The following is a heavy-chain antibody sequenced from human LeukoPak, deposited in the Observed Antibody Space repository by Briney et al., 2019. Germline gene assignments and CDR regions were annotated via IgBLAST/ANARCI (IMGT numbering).Heavy chain of an antibody. CDR3: AKDRCSNGVGCYYYYMDV. V-gene: IGHV3-30*02. CDR2: IQYDGSNA. J-gene: IGHJ6*03. CDR1: RLTFSSYG. Sequence: GGSLRLSCAASRLTFSSYGMHWVRQAPGKGLEWVAYIQYDGSNAQYADSVKGRFSISRDSSKNILYLQMNSLRAEDTAVYYCAKDRCSNGVGCYYYYMDVWGKGTTVTISS. D-gene: IGHD2-8*01.